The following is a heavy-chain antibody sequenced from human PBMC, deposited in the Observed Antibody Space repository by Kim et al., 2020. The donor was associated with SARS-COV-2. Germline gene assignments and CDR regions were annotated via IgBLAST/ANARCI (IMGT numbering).Heavy chain of an antibody. CDR2: INAGNGNT. Sequence: ASVKVSCKASGYTFTSYAMHWVRQAPGQRLEWMGWINAGNGNTKYSQKFQGRVTITRDTSASTAYMELSSLRSEDTAVYYCARGSPNDYVWGSYRTDFDYWGQGTLVTVSS. J-gene: IGHJ4*02. CDR3: ARGSPNDYVWGSYRTDFDY. V-gene: IGHV1-3*01. CDR1: GYTFTSYA. D-gene: IGHD3-16*02.